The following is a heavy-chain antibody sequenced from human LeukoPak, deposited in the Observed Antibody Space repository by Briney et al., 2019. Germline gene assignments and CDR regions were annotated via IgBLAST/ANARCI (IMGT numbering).Heavy chain of an antibody. Sequence: GESLKISCKVSGDSFTSHWISWVRHMPGKGLEWMGRNAPSDSYTNYSPSFQGHVTISDDKSISTAYLQWSSLKASDTAMYYCARHVDTMVRGVITLHFDYWGQGTLVTVSS. CDR3: ARHVDTMVRGVITLHFDY. CDR1: GDSFTSHW. CDR2: NAPSDSYT. D-gene: IGHD3-10*01. V-gene: IGHV5-10-1*01. J-gene: IGHJ4*02.